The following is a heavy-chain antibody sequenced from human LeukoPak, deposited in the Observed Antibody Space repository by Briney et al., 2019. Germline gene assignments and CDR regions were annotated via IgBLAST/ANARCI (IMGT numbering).Heavy chain of an antibody. V-gene: IGHV3-48*04. CDR1: GFTFSSYW. Sequence: GGSLRLSCAASGFTFSSYWMSWVRPAPGKGLEWVSYISSGGSTIYYADSVKGRFTISRDNAKNSLYLQMNSLRAEDTALYYCARDMITFGGVIAANAFDIWGQGTMVTVSS. CDR2: ISSGGSTI. D-gene: IGHD3-16*02. J-gene: IGHJ3*02. CDR3: ARDMITFGGVIAANAFDI.